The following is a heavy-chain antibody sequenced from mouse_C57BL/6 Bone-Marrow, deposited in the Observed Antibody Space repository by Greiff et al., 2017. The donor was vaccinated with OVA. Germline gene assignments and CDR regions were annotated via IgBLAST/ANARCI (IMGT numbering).Heavy chain of an antibody. D-gene: IGHD1-1*01. CDR3: AREGGYYGSFFDY. CDR2: ISYDGSN. V-gene: IGHV3-6*01. Sequence: EVQRVESGPGLVKPSQSLSLTCSVTGYSITSGYYWNWIRQFPGNKLEWMGYISYDGSNNYNPSLKNRISITRDTSKNQFFLKLNSVTTEDTATYYCAREGGYYGSFFDYWGQGTTLTVSS. CDR1: GYSITSGYY. J-gene: IGHJ2*01.